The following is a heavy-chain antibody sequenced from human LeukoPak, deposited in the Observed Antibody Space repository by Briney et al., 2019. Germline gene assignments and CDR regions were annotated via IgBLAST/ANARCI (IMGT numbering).Heavy chain of an antibody. V-gene: IGHV3-48*01. J-gene: IGHJ2*01. D-gene: IGHD4-11*01. Sequence: GGSLRLSCAASGFTFSSYRMNWVRQAPGKGLEWVSYISSSSSTIYYADSVKGRFTISRDNAKNSLYLQMNSLRAEDTAVYYCAREGTAYSNYVRWYFDLWGRGTLVTVSS. CDR3: AREGTAYSNYVRWYFDL. CDR2: ISSSSSTI. CDR1: GFTFSSYR.